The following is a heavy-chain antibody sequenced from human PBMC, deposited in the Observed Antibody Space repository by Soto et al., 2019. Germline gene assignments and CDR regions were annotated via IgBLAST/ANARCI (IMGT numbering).Heavy chain of an antibody. CDR3: ARVQPHYDILTGLDY. Sequence: SETLSLTCAVYGGSFSGYYWSWIRQPPGKGLEWIGEINHSGSTNYNPSLKSRVTISVDTSKNQFSLKLSSVTAADTAVYYCARVQPHYDILTGLDYWGQGTLVTVSS. V-gene: IGHV4-34*01. CDR1: GGSFSGYY. D-gene: IGHD3-9*01. J-gene: IGHJ4*02. CDR2: INHSGST.